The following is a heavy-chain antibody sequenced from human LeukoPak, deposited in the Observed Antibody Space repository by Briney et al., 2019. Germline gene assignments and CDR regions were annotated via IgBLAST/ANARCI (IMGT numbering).Heavy chain of an antibody. V-gene: IGHV3-23*01. CDR2: ISGSGGST. CDR1: GFTFSSYA. J-gene: IGHJ6*03. Sequence: PGGSLRLSCAASGFTFSSYAMSWVRQAPGKGLEWVSAISGSGGSTYYADSVKGRFTISRDNSKNTLYLQMNSLRAEDTAVYYCSGSLGYCSSTSCRGYYYYYMDVWGKGTTVTVSS. CDR3: SGSLGYCSSTSCRGYYYYYMDV. D-gene: IGHD2-2*01.